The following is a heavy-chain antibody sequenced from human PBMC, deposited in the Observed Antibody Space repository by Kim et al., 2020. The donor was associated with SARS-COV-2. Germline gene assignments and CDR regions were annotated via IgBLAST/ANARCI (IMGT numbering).Heavy chain of an antibody. V-gene: IGHV4-59*01. CDR2: IYYSGST. Sequence: SETLSLTCTVSGGSISSYYWSWIRQPPGKGLEWIGYIYYSGSTNYNPSLKSRVTISVDTSKNQFSLKLSSVTAADTAVYYCARYYEAFGAFDIWGQGTMVTVSS. CDR1: GGSISSYY. J-gene: IGHJ3*02. CDR3: ARYYEAFGAFDI. D-gene: IGHD1-26*01.